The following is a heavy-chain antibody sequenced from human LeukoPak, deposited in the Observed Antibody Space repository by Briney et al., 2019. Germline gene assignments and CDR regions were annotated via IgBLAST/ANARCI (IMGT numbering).Heavy chain of an antibody. Sequence: TGGSLRLSCAASVFTFSSYCMHWVRQAPGKGLEWVALIWYDGTNKYYADSVKGRFTISRDNSKNTLYLQMNSLRAEDTAVYYCAMAGARPLHYYYGMDVWGQGTTVTVSS. CDR2: IWYDGTNK. V-gene: IGHV3-33*01. CDR1: VFTFSSYC. CDR3: AMAGARPLHYYYGMDV. J-gene: IGHJ6*02. D-gene: IGHD6-6*01.